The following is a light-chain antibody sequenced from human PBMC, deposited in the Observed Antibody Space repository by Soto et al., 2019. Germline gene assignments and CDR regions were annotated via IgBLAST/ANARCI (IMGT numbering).Light chain of an antibody. CDR3: QSYDSSNHSGV. Sequence: NFMLTQPHSVSESPGKTVTISCTRSSGSIASNYVQWYQQRPGSAPTTVIYEDNQRPSGVPDRFSGSIDSSSNSASLTISGLKTEDEADYYCQSYDSSNHSGVFGTGTKLTVL. V-gene: IGLV6-57*04. CDR1: SGSIASNY. J-gene: IGLJ1*01. CDR2: EDN.